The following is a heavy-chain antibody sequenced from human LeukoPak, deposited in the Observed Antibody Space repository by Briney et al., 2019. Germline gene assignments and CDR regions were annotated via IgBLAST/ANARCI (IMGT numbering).Heavy chain of an antibody. J-gene: IGHJ4*02. CDR1: GFTFSSYG. D-gene: IGHD2-15*01. V-gene: IGHV3-23*01. Sequence: GGSLRLSCAASGFTFSSYGMSWVRQAPGKGLEWVSAISGSGGSTYYADSVKGRFTISRDNSKNTLYLQMNSLRAEDTAVYYCARSLSGGSLSPFDYWGQGTLVTVSS. CDR3: ARSLSGGSLSPFDY. CDR2: ISGSGGST.